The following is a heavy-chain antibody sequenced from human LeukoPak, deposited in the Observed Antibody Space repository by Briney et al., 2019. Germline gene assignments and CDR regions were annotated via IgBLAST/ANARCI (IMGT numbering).Heavy chain of an antibody. J-gene: IGHJ4*02. CDR1: GGSFSGYY. CDR3: ARRYYYDSSGYYPH. V-gene: IGHV4-34*01. D-gene: IGHD3-22*01. CDR2: INHSGST. Sequence: PSETLSLTCAVYGGSFSGYYWSWIRQPPGKGLEWIGEINHSGSTNYNPSLKSRVTISVDTSKNQFSLKLSSVTAADTVVYYCARRYYYDSSGYYPHWGQGTLVTVSS.